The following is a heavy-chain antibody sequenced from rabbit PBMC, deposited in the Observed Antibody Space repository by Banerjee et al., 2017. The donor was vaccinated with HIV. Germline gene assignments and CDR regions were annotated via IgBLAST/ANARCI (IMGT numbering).Heavy chain of an antibody. J-gene: IGHJ4*01. CDR1: GIDFSSYG. D-gene: IGHD6-1*01. CDR3: ARGRAGYDDDVGYDFIWFFFNL. V-gene: IGHV1S45*01. CDR2: IYTGSGGTT. Sequence: QEQLVESGGGLVTLGGSLKLSCKASGIDFSSYGISWVRQAPGKGLEWIGCIYTGSGGTTYYASWAKGRFTISKTSSTAMTVQMTSLAAADTATYFCARGRAGYDDDVGYDFIWFFFNLWGPGTLVTVS.